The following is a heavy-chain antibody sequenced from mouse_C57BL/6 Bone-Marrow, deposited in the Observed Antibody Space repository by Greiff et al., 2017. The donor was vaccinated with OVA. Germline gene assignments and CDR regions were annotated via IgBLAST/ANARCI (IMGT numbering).Heavy chain of an antibody. CDR1: GSTFTTYP. Sequence: QVQLPQSGAELVKPGASVKMSCQASGSTFTTYPIEWMKQNHGKSLEWIGNFHPYNDDTQSNAQFKGKATLTVETSSSTVYLELSRLTSDDSAVYYCARRGGFYAMDYWGQGTSVTVSS. J-gene: IGHJ4*01. D-gene: IGHD1-1*02. V-gene: IGHV1-47*01. CDR3: ARRGGFYAMDY. CDR2: FHPYNDDT.